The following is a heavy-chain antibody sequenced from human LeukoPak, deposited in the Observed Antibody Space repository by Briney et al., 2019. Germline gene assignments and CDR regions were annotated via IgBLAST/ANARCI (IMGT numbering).Heavy chain of an antibody. CDR3: AKSSHYDILTGYLTEDY. J-gene: IGHJ4*02. Sequence: GGSLRLSCAASGFTFSSYAMSWVRQAPGKGLEWVSTISGSGGSTYYADSVKGRFTISRDNSKNTLYLQMNSLRAEDTAVYYCAKSSHYDILTGYLTEDYWGQGTLVTVSS. V-gene: IGHV3-23*01. CDR2: ISGSGGST. D-gene: IGHD3-9*01. CDR1: GFTFSSYA.